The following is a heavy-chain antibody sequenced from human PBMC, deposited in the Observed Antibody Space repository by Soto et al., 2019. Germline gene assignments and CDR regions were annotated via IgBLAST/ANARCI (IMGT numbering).Heavy chain of an antibody. J-gene: IGHJ1*01. Sequence: EVQLVESGGGLGQPGRSLRLSCEASGFTFDDYAMHWVRQVPGKGLEWVSGINWNSGSIGYGDSVKGRFAISRDNAKHSLQLQMNSLSAEDTAFYDCVQDESIKVYSGHFRHWGQGTLVTVSS. CDR2: INWNSGSI. CDR1: GFTFDDYA. D-gene: IGHD1-26*01. CDR3: VQDESIKVYSGHFRH. V-gene: IGHV3-9*01.